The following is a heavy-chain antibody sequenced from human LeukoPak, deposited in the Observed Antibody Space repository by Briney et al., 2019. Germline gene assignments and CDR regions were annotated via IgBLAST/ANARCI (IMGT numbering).Heavy chain of an antibody. CDR2: ISGSSSHI. J-gene: IGHJ4*02. CDR3: ARDRSSGYNDLDY. V-gene: IGHV3-21*01. Sequence: GGSLRLSCAASGFTFSSYNMNWVRQAPGKGLEWVSAISGSSSHIFYADSMKGRFTISRDNAKNSLYLQMNSLRAEDTAVYYCARDRSSGYNDLDYWGQGTLVTVSS. CDR1: GFTFSSYN. D-gene: IGHD3-22*01.